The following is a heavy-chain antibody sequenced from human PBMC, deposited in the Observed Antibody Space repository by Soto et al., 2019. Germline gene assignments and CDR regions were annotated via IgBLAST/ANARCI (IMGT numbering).Heavy chain of an antibody. Sequence: QVKLQESGPGLVKPSQTLSLTCTVSGDSISSGGYYWNWIRQHPGKGLEWIGSIYYSGSTYYNPSLKSRVSISVDTSKNQFSLMLNSVTAADTAVYYCARDGALGYSGSNWFDPWGQGTLVTVSS. J-gene: IGHJ5*02. V-gene: IGHV4-31*03. CDR3: ARDGALGYSGSNWFDP. CDR2: IYYSGST. CDR1: GDSISSGGYY. D-gene: IGHD5-12*01.